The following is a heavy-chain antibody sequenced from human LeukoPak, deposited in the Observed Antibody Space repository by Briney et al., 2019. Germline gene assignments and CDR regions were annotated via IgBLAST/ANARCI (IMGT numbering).Heavy chain of an antibody. CDR1: GFSLSTGGMR. J-gene: IGHJ4*02. V-gene: IGHV2-70*04. D-gene: IGHD2-21*02. CDR2: IDWDDDK. Sequence: VSGPTLVNPTQTLTLTCAFSGFSLSTGGMRVSWIRQPPGKALEWLSRIDWDDDKFYSTSLKTRLTISKDTSKNQVVLTMTNMDPVDTATYYCARVRCGGDCYPDNWGQGTLVTVSS. CDR3: ARVRCGGDCYPDN.